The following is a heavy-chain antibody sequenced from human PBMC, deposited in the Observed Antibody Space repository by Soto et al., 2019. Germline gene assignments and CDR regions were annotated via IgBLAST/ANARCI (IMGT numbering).Heavy chain of an antibody. V-gene: IGHV4-4*07. CDR2: IYSSGST. Sequence: SETLSLTCTVSGGDISTYYWTWIRQPAGKGLEGIGRIYSSGSTKYNPSLKSRVTMSLDTSKNQFSLRLSSVTAADTAVYYCARGQRFSDWFDPWGQGTLVTVSS. CDR3: ARGQRFSDWFDP. CDR1: GGDISTYY. J-gene: IGHJ5*02. D-gene: IGHD3-3*01.